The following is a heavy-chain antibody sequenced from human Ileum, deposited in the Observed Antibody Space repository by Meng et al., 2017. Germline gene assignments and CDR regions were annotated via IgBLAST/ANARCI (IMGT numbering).Heavy chain of an antibody. Sequence: QVQLVQSGTEVKKPGASVTSSCKTSGYTFTGNNIHWVRQAPGQGLEWMGRIYPHNGATNYAQTFQGRVTMTGDTSIATAYMELNRLTSDDTAVYYCARGVAENWGQGTLVTVSS. CDR3: ARGVAEN. J-gene: IGHJ4*02. CDR2: IYPHNGAT. CDR1: GYTFTGNN. D-gene: IGHD6-19*01. V-gene: IGHV1-2*06.